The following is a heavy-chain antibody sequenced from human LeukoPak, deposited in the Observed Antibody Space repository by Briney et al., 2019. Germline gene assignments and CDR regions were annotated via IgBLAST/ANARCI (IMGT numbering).Heavy chain of an antibody. CDR3: AKGLGDYASFSAFDI. J-gene: IGHJ3*02. V-gene: IGHV3-30*02. CDR1: GFTFSSYG. Sequence: PGGSLRLSCAASGFTFSSYGMHWVRQAPGKGLEWVAFIRYDGSNKYYADSVKGRFTISRDNSKNTLYLQMNSLRAEDTAVYYCAKGLGDYASFSAFDIWXXXXXVTVSS. CDR2: IRYDGSNK. D-gene: IGHD4-17*01.